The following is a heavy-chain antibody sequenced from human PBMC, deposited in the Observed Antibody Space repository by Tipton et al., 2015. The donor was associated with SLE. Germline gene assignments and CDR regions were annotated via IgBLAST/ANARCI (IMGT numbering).Heavy chain of an antibody. V-gene: IGHV4-4*08. CDR3: ARDSSGYYHFDY. Sequence: TLSLTCTVSGGSISSYYWSWIRQPPGKGLEWIGNIYFSGSSNYNPSLKSRVSTSVDPSKNQFSLKLSSVTAADTAVYFCARDSSGYYHFDYWGQGTLVTVSS. CDR2: IYFSGSS. J-gene: IGHJ4*02. CDR1: GGSISSYY. D-gene: IGHD3-22*01.